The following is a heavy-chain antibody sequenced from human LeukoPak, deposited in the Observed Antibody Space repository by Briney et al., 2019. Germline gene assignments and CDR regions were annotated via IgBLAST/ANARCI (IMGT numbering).Heavy chain of an antibody. V-gene: IGHV3-9*01. J-gene: IGHJ4*02. CDR1: GFTFYDYA. Sequence: GGSLRFSCAASGFTFYDYAMHWVRQAPGQGLVWVSGTSWNSASKGYADPVKGRFTISRDNAKNSLYLQMNSLRAEYTALYYCAKDIVVVPAAEGYFDYWGQGTLVTVSS. CDR3: AKDIVVVPAAEGYFDY. CDR2: TSWNSASK. D-gene: IGHD2-2*01.